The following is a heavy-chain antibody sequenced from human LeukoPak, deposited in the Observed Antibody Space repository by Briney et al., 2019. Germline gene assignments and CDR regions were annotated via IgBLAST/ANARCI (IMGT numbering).Heavy chain of an antibody. D-gene: IGHD2-15*01. CDR1: GGTFSSYA. CDR3: AREACSGDSCYSVFDY. V-gene: IGHV1-69*13. Sequence: GASVKVSCKASGGTFSSYAISWVRQAPGQGLEWMGGIIPIFGTANYAQKFQGRVTITADESTSTAYMELSSLRSEDTAVYYCAREACSGDSCYSVFDYWGQGTLVTVSS. CDR2: IIPIFGTA. J-gene: IGHJ4*02.